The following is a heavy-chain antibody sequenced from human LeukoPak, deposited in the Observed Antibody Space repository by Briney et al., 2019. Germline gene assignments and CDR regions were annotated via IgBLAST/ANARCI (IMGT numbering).Heavy chain of an antibody. D-gene: IGHD4-17*01. CDR1: GGSFSGYY. J-gene: IGHJ1*01. V-gene: IGHV4-34*01. Sequence: SETLSLTCAVYGGSFSGYYWSWIRQTPGKGLEWVGEINHSGSTNYNPSLKSRVTIFVDTSKNQFSLQLSSVTAADTAVYYCARGPSPLTTKVSYFQHWGQVTLVTVSS. CDR3: ARGPSPLTTKVSYFQH. CDR2: INHSGST.